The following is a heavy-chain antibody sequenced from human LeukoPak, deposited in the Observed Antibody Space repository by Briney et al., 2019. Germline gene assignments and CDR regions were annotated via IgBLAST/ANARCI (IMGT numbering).Heavy chain of an antibody. CDR3: AKGDLYYDFWSGYYGY. CDR1: AFTFSSYA. CDR2: IGGSGGST. V-gene: IGHV3-23*01. Sequence: GGSLRLSCAASAFTFSSYAMSWVRQAPGKGLEWVSAIGGSGGSTYYADSVKGRFTISRDNSKNTLYLQMNSLRAEDTAVYYCAKGDLYYDFWSGYYGYWGQGTLVTVSS. D-gene: IGHD3-3*01. J-gene: IGHJ4*02.